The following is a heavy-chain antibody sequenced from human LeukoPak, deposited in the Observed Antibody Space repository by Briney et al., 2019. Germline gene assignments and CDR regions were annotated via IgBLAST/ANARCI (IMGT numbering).Heavy chain of an antibody. Sequence: GGSLRLSCAASGFTFSSYSMNWVRQAPGKGLESVSSISSSSSYIYYADSVKGRFTISRDNAKNSLYLQMNSLRAEDTAVYYCARPSITIFGVVINYMDVWGKGTTVTVSS. J-gene: IGHJ6*03. D-gene: IGHD3-3*01. V-gene: IGHV3-21*01. CDR1: GFTFSSYS. CDR2: ISSSSSYI. CDR3: ARPSITIFGVVINYMDV.